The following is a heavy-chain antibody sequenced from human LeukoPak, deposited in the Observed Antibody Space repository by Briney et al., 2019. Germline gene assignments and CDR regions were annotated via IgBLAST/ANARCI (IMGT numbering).Heavy chain of an antibody. CDR3: ARVLRFLSPPKNGMDV. Sequence: SVKVSCKASGGTFSSYAISWVRQAPGQGLEWMGGIIPIFGTAIYAQKFQGRVTITADESTSTAYMELSSLRSEDTAVYYCARVLRFLSPPKNGMDVWGQGTTVTVSS. J-gene: IGHJ6*02. D-gene: IGHD3-3*01. CDR1: GGTFSSYA. CDR2: IIPIFGTA. V-gene: IGHV1-69*13.